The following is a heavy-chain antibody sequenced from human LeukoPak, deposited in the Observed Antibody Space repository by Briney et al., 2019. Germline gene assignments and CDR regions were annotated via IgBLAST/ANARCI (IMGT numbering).Heavy chain of an antibody. CDR1: GGSISSSSYY. D-gene: IGHD3-16*01. CDR3: ARMRVMRWFDP. CDR2: IYYSGST. Sequence: PSETLSLTCAVSGGSISSSSYYWGWIRQPPGKGLEWIGSIYYSGSTYYNPSLKSRVTISVDTSKNQFSLKLSSVTAADTAVYYCARMRVMRWFDPWGQGTLVTVSS. V-gene: IGHV4-39*07. J-gene: IGHJ5*02.